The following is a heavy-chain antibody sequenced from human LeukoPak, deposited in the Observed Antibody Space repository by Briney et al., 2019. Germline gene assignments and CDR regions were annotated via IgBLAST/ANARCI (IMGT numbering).Heavy chain of an antibody. J-gene: IGHJ3*02. CDR1: GFTFSDYY. D-gene: IGHD4-17*01. CDR2: ISSSGSTI. CDR3: ATPPTGDDYGDLDAFDI. V-gene: IGHV3-11*01. Sequence: PGGSLRLSCAASGFTFSDYYMSWIRQAPGKGLEWVSYISSSGSTIYYADSVKGRFTISRDNAKNSLYLQMNSLRAEDTAVHYCATPPTGDDYGDLDAFDIWGQGTMVTVSS.